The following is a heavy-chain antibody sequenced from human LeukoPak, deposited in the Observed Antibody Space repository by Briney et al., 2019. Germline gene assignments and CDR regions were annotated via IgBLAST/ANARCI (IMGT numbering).Heavy chain of an antibody. CDR2: IYHSGST. CDR3: ARVTTVLRFLEWLPPYGMDV. V-gene: IGHV4-4*02. CDR1: GGSISNENW. D-gene: IGHD3-3*01. Sequence: SETLSLTCAVSGGSISNENWWGWFRQPPGKGLEWIGEIYHSGSTNYIPSLKSRVTISVDKSKNQFSLKLSSVTAADTAVYYCARVTTVLRFLEWLPPYGMDVWGQGTTVTVSS. J-gene: IGHJ6*02.